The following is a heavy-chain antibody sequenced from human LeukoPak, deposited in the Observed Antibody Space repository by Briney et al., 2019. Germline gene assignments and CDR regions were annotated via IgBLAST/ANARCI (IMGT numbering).Heavy chain of an antibody. Sequence: GGSLRLSCAASGFIFSSYSMNWVRQAPGKGLEGVTYISSSSSTIYYADSVKGRFTISRDNAKNSLYLQMNSLRAEDTAVYYCASARGYSSFHFDYWGQGTLVTVSS. CDR3: ASARGYSSFHFDY. D-gene: IGHD6-13*01. CDR2: ISSSSSTI. J-gene: IGHJ4*02. V-gene: IGHV3-48*01. CDR1: GFIFSSYS.